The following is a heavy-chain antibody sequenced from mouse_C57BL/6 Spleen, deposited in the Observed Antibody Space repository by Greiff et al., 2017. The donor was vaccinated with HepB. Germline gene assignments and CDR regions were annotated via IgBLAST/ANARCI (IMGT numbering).Heavy chain of an antibody. J-gene: IGHJ1*03. V-gene: IGHV3-6*01. D-gene: IGHD1-1*01. Sequence: EVKLMESGPGLVKPSQSLSLTCSVTGYSITSGYYWPWIRQFPGNQLEWMGYISYDGSNNYNPSLQNRISITRDTSKNQFFLKLNSVTTEDTATYYGARAYGSSYDWYCDVWGTGTTVTVSS. CDR3: ARAYGSSYDWYCDV. CDR2: ISYDGSN. CDR1: GYSITSGYY.